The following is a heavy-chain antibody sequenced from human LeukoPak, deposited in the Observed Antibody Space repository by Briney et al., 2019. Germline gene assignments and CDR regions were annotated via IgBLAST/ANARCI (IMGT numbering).Heavy chain of an antibody. Sequence: GGSLRLSCAASGFTFSNYNMNWVRQAPGKGLEWVSSITSSSSYIYYADSVKGRFTISRDNAKNSLYLQMDSLRVEDTAVYYCARESGWFDPWGQGTLVTVSS. V-gene: IGHV3-21*06. CDR1: GFTFSNYN. J-gene: IGHJ5*02. CDR3: ARESGWFDP. CDR2: ITSSSSYI.